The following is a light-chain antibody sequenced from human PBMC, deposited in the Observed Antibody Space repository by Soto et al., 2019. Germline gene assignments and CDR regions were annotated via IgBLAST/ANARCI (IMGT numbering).Light chain of an antibody. CDR1: QSISTY. CDR2: DAS. Sequence: IQMTQSPSSRSASVGNRVTITCRASQSISTYLNWYQKKPGKAPNLLIYDASRLQSGVPSRFSGSGGGTDFTLSISSVQPEDFATYFCQQSYMDPITFGQGTRLEIK. V-gene: IGKV1-39*01. CDR3: QQSYMDPIT. J-gene: IGKJ5*01.